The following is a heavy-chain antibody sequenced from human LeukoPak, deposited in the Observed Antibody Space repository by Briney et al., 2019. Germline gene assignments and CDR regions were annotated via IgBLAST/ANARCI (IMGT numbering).Heavy chain of an antibody. D-gene: IGHD3-10*01. Sequence: GGSLRLSCTASGFTFSIYWMSWVRQAPGKGPEWVANIKYDRNEMYYVDSVKGRFSISRDNAKNSLYLQMNSLRVEDTAVYYCARPSYNSGSFFDYWGQGSLVTVS. CDR3: ARPSYNSGSFFDY. CDR1: GFTFSIYW. V-gene: IGHV3-7*01. J-gene: IGHJ4*02. CDR2: IKYDRNEM.